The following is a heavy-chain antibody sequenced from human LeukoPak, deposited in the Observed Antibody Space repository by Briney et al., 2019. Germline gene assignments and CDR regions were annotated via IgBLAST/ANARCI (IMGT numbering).Heavy chain of an antibody. CDR3: ARSRLGGSGSYIIYYYYYYMDV. CDR2: ISSSSSYI. Sequence: GGSLRLSCAASGFTFSSYSMNWVRQAPGKGLEWVSSISSSSSYIYYADSVKGRFTISRDYAKNSLYLQMNSLRAEDTAVYYCARSRLGGSGSYIIYYYYYYMDVWGKGTTVTVSS. D-gene: IGHD3-10*01. J-gene: IGHJ6*03. CDR1: GFTFSSYS. V-gene: IGHV3-21*01.